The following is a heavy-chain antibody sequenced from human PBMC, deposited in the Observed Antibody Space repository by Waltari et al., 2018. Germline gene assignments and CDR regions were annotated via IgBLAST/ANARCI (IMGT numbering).Heavy chain of an antibody. J-gene: IGHJ4*02. CDR1: GGSISSRGYY. V-gene: IGHV4-39*01. Sequence: QLQLQESGPGLAKPSETLSLTCTVSGGSISSRGYYWAWIRRPPGKGLEWFGRIFYTGGGYNNPSLKSRRTMSVDRSKNQLSLRLSAVTAADTAVYYWARLRDSVDYWGQGTLVTVSS. CDR3: ARLRDSVDY. CDR2: IFYTGGG.